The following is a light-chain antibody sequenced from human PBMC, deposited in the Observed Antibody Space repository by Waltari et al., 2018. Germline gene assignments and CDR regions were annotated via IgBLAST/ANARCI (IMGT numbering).Light chain of an antibody. CDR1: QSLLYSNGYNY. Sequence: DIVMTQSPLSLPVTPGEPASISCRSSQSLLYSNGYNYLDWYLQKPGQSPQLLIYLGSNRASGVPDRFSGSGSGTDFILKISRVEAEDVGVYYCMQAVQTPLTFGGGTKVEIK. CDR3: MQAVQTPLT. V-gene: IGKV2-28*01. CDR2: LGS. J-gene: IGKJ4*01.